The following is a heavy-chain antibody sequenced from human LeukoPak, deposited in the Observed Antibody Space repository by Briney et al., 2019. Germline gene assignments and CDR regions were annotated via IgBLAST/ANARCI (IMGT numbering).Heavy chain of an antibody. CDR3: AKETGYSSGWNYMDV. V-gene: IGHV3-23*01. Sequence: GGSLRLSCAASGFTFSSYAMSWVRQAPGKGLEWVSAISGSGGSTYYAASVKGRFTISRDNSKNTLYLQMNSLRAEDTAVYYCAKETGYSSGWNYMDVWGKGTTVTASS. J-gene: IGHJ6*03. D-gene: IGHD6-19*01. CDR2: ISGSGGST. CDR1: GFTFSSYA.